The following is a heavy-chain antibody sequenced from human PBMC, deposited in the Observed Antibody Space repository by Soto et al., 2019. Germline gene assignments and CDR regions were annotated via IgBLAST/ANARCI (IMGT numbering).Heavy chain of an antibody. CDR2: IDPSDSQT. CDR1: GYSFAGYL. Sequence: GESLKISFKGSGYSFAGYLITWVRQMPVKGLEWMGRIDPSDSQTYYSPSFRGHVTISAAKSITTVFLQWSSLRASDTAMYYCARQIYASDSGPNFPYYFDPLGQRTLVTV. CDR3: ARQIYASDSGPNFPYYFDP. J-gene: IGHJ4*02. V-gene: IGHV5-10-1*01. D-gene: IGHD1-26*01.